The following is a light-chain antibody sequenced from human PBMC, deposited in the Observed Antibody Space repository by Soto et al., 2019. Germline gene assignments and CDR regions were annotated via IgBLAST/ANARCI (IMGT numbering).Light chain of an antibody. CDR2: AAS. V-gene: IGKV3-20*01. CDR1: QSVTANY. J-gene: IGKJ1*01. Sequence: EIALTQSPGTLSLSPGERATLSCRASQSVTANYLAWYQQRPGQAPRLLIYAASIGATGVPDRFSGSGSGTDVTLTISRLEPEDFAVYYCLQYGVPLWTFGQGTTVEIK. CDR3: LQYGVPLWT.